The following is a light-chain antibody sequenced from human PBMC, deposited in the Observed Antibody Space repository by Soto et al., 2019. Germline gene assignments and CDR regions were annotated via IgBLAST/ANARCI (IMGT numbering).Light chain of an antibody. CDR2: ASS. V-gene: IGKV1-39*01. J-gene: IGKJ2*01. CDR3: QQSYSAPYT. CDR1: QNISIY. Sequence: DIQMTQSPSSLSASVGDRVTITCRASQNISIYLNWYQQNPGKAPKLLIYASSSLQSGVPSRFSASGSETDFTLTISRLQPEDIASYYCQQSYSAPYTFGQGTKLEIK.